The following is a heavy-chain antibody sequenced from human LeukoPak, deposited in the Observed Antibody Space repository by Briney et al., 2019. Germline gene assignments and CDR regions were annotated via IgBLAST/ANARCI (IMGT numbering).Heavy chain of an antibody. CDR3: AREKDYYGSGNWFDP. CDR2: INHSGST. D-gene: IGHD3-10*01. CDR1: GGSFSGYY. V-gene: IGHV4-34*01. Sequence: SETLSLTCAVYGGSFSGYYWSWIRQPPGKGLEWIGEINHSGSTNYNPSLKSRVTISVDTSKNQFSLKLSSVTAADTAVYYCAREKDYYGSGNWFDPWGQGTLVTVSS. J-gene: IGHJ5*02.